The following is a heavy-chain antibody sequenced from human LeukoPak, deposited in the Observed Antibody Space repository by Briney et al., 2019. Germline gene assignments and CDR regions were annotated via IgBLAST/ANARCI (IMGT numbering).Heavy chain of an antibody. Sequence: SETLSLTCAVSGYSISSGYYWGWIRQPPGKGLEWIGSIYHSGSTYYNPSLKSRVTVSVDTSKNQFSLKLSSVTDADTAVYYCARRGIAVAGDFDYWGQGTLVTVSS. CDR3: ARRGIAVAGDFDY. CDR2: IYHSGST. J-gene: IGHJ4*02. D-gene: IGHD6-19*01. V-gene: IGHV4-38-2*01. CDR1: GYSISSGYY.